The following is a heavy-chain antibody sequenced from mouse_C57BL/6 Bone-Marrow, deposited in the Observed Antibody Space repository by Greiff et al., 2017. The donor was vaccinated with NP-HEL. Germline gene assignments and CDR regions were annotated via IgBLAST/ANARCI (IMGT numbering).Heavy chain of an antibody. J-gene: IGHJ3*01. V-gene: IGHV6-3*01. D-gene: IGHD4-1*01. CDR2: IRLKSDNYAT. CDR1: GFTFSNYW. Sequence: ESGGGLVQPGGSMKLSCVASGFTFSNYWMNWVRQSPEKGLEWVAQIRLKSDNYATHYAESVKGRFTISRDDSKSSVYLQMNNLRAEDTGIYYCTAPWERGFAYWGQGTLVTVSA. CDR3: TAPWERGFAY.